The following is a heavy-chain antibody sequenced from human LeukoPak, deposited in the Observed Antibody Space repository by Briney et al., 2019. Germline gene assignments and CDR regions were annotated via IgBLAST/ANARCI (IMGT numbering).Heavy chain of an antibody. Sequence: PGGSLRLSCAASGFTVSSNYMSWVRQAPGKGLEWVSIIYSDGSTYYADSVKGRFTISRDNSKNTLYLQMNSLRAEDTAVYYCAKDRGYYGSGSKFDYWGQGTLVTVSS. V-gene: IGHV3-53*01. CDR2: IYSDGST. D-gene: IGHD3-10*01. CDR1: GFTVSSNY. CDR3: AKDRGYYGSGSKFDY. J-gene: IGHJ4*02.